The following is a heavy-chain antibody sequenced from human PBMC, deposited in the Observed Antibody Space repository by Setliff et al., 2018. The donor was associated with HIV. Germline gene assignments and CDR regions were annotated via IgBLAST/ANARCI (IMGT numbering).Heavy chain of an antibody. D-gene: IGHD6-19*01. CDR2: INPKSGAT. CDR1: GYTFTGYY. CDR3: AKLPRSGWYVGPFDP. V-gene: IGHV1-2*02. J-gene: IGHJ5*02. Sequence: ASVKVSCKAFGYTFTGYYMHWVRQAPGQGLEWMGWINPKSGATNYTQNFQGRFTISRDNFKNTLYIQMNSLRAEDTAVYYCAKLPRSGWYVGPFDPWGQGTLVTVSS.